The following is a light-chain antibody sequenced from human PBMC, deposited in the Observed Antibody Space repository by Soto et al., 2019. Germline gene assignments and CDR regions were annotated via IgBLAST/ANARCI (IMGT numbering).Light chain of an antibody. CDR1: QSVSSR. CDR2: GAS. Sequence: VLTQSPGTLSLSPGERATLSCRASQSVSSRLAWYQHKSGQAPRLLISGASRRATGIPDRFSGSGSGTDLTLTISRLEPEDFAPYDCQHYYGTSPISFGQGTRLEIK. CDR3: QHYYGTSPIS. V-gene: IGKV3-20*01. J-gene: IGKJ5*01.